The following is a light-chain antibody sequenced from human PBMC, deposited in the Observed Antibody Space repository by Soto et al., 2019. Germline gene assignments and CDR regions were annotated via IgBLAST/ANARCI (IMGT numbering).Light chain of an antibody. CDR1: SSNIGNNY. Sequence: QSVLTQPPSVSAAPGQKVTISCSGSSSNIGNNYVSWYQQLPGTSPKLLIYANNKRPSGIAHRFSGSKSGTSATLGITGLQTGDEADYYCETWDSSLSAVVFGVGPKLTVL. CDR2: ANN. V-gene: IGLV1-51*01. CDR3: ETWDSSLSAVV. J-gene: IGLJ2*01.